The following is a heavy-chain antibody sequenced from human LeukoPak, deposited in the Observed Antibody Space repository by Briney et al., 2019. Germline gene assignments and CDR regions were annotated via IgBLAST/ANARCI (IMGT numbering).Heavy chain of an antibody. Sequence: SGGSLRLSCAASGFTFSSYAMSWVRQAPGKGLEWVSAISGSGGSTYYADSVKGRFTISRDNSKNTLYLQMNSLRAEDTAVYYCAKGGYGYSSSWFDYWGQGTLVTVSS. D-gene: IGHD6-13*01. J-gene: IGHJ4*02. CDR1: GFTFSSYA. CDR2: ISGSGGST. V-gene: IGHV3-23*01. CDR3: AKGGYGYSSSWFDY.